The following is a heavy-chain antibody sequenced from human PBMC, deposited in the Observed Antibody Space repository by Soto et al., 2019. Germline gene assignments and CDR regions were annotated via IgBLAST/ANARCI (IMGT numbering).Heavy chain of an antibody. V-gene: IGHV4-39*01. Sequence: QLQLQESGPRVVKPSETLTLTCSLSGGSSSSRSYYWGWMRQSPGKGLEWIVSFYFGGTTYYNPSLKSPVSVSEDTSRDQFSLKLNSVTAADTGIYYCARHGTTIISINWFDPWGQGLLVTVSS. CDR1: GGSSSSRSYY. J-gene: IGHJ5*02. CDR2: FYFGGTT. CDR3: ARHGTTIISINWFDP. D-gene: IGHD3-9*01.